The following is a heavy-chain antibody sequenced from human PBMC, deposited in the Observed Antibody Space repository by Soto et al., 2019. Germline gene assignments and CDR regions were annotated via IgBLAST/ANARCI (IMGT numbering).Heavy chain of an antibody. D-gene: IGHD3-3*01. CDR2: IYYSGST. J-gene: IGHJ4*02. V-gene: IGHV4-61*01. CDR1: GCSVSSGSYY. Sequence: QVQLQESGPGLVKPSETLSLTCTVSGCSVSSGSYYWSWIRQPPGKGLEWIGYIYYSGSTNYNPSLKSRVTIAVDTAKNPCSLKLSSVTAADTAVYYGERYNDFWSGDDYWGQGTLVTVSS. CDR3: ERYNDFWSGDDY.